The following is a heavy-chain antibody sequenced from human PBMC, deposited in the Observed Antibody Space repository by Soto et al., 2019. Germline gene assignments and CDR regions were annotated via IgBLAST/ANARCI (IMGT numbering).Heavy chain of an antibody. Sequence: EVQLVESGGALVQPGGSLRLSCVASGFTFSDSWMHWVRQAPGKGLVWLSRIIGNGRGADYADSVKGRFTISRDNAKNTVYLQMNSLTDEDTAVYYCARVAVATRGIDYGGQGTLVTFSS. CDR2: IIGNGRGA. V-gene: IGHV3-74*01. D-gene: IGHD6-19*01. CDR1: GFTFSDSW. J-gene: IGHJ4*02. CDR3: ARVAVATRGIDY.